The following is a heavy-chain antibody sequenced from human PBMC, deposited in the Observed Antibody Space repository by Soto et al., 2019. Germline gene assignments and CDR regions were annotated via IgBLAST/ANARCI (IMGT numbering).Heavy chain of an antibody. D-gene: IGHD6-19*01. CDR3: ARSKDSGWSYYFDY. Sequence: KESGPVLVKPTETLTLTCTVSGFSLSNARMGVSWIRQPPGKALEWLAHIFSNDEKSYSTSLKSRLTISKDTSKSQVVLTMTNMDPVDTATYYCARSKDSGWSYYFDYWGQGTLVTVSS. CDR1: GFSLSNARMG. J-gene: IGHJ4*02. V-gene: IGHV2-26*01. CDR2: IFSNDEK.